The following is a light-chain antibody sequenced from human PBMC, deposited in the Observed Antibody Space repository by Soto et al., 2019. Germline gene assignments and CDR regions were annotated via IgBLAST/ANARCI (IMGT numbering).Light chain of an antibody. CDR2: DVT. V-gene: IGLV2-14*03. CDR1: SSDVGRYNY. Sequence: QSVLTQPASVSGCPGQSITICCTGTSSDVGRYNYVSWYQQYPGRAPKLIIFDVTNRPSGVSPRFSGSKSGNTASLTISGLRPADEAYYYCIANTGTGASEAFGPGT. CDR3: IANTGTGASEA. J-gene: IGLJ1*01.